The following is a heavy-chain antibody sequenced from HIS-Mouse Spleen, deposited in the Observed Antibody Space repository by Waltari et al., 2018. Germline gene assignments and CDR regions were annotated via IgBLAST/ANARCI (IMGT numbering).Heavy chain of an antibody. V-gene: IGHV4-39*01. CDR2: IYLRGST. CDR3: ASVRITIFGVVIIFDY. CDR1: GGSISSCSYY. J-gene: IGHJ4*02. Sequence: QLQLQESGPGLVKPSETLSLTCTVSGGSISSCSYYWGWIRQPPGKGLGWIGGIYLRGSTYYNPSLKSRVTISVDTSKNQFSLKLSSVTAADTAVYYCASVRITIFGVVIIFDYWGQGTLVTVSS. D-gene: IGHD3-3*01.